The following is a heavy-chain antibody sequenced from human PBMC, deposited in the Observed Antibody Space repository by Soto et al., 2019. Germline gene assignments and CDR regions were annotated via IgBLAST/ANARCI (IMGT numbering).Heavy chain of an antibody. J-gene: IGHJ3*02. Sequence: QVQLVESGGGVVQPGRSLRLSCAASGFTFSSNGMHWVRQAPGKGLEWVAIIRYDGSNKYYADSVKGRFTISRDNSKNTLYLQMNSLRAEDTAVYYCARSAYYYDSSGYYPNDAFDIWGQGTMVTVSS. CDR2: IRYDGSNK. V-gene: IGHV3-33*01. CDR3: ARSAYYYDSSGYYPNDAFDI. D-gene: IGHD3-22*01. CDR1: GFTFSSNG.